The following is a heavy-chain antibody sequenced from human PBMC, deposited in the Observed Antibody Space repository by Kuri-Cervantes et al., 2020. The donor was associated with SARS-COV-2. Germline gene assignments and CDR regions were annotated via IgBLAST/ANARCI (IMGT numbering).Heavy chain of an antibody. V-gene: IGHV3-72*01. CDR1: GSTFSDHY. Sequence: GESLKISCAASGSTFSDHYMDWVRQAPGKGLEWVGRTRNKANSYTTEYAASVKGRFTISRDDSKNSLYLQMNSLKTEDTAVYYCARGNYYDSSGYFYYYGMDVWGQGTTVTVSS. J-gene: IGHJ6*02. CDR3: ARGNYYDSSGYFYYYGMDV. CDR2: TRNKANSYTT. D-gene: IGHD3-22*01.